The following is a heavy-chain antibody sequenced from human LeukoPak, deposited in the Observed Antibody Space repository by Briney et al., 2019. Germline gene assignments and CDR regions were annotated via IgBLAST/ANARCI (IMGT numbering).Heavy chain of an antibody. CDR1: GFTFSRYA. V-gene: IGHV3-23*01. Sequence: GGSLRLFCAASGFTFSRYAMSWVRQAPGKGLEWVSAISGSGGTTYYADSVKGRFTISRDNSKSTLYLQMNSLRAEDTAVYYCAKEDCGVDCSTFDYWGQGTLVTVSS. D-gene: IGHD2-21*02. CDR3: AKEDCGVDCSTFDY. J-gene: IGHJ4*02. CDR2: ISGSGGTT.